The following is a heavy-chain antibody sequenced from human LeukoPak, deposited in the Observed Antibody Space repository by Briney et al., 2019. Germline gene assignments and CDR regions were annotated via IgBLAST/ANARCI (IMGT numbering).Heavy chain of an antibody. CDR2: IYYSGST. CDR3: ARESSSSLGDAFDI. CDR1: GGSISSSSYY. Sequence: PSETLSLTCTVSGGSISSSSYYWGWIRQPPGKGLEWIGSIYYSGSTYYNPSLKSRVTISVDTSKNQFSLKLSSVTAADTAVYYCARESSSSLGDAFDIWGQGTMVTVSS. D-gene: IGHD6-13*01. V-gene: IGHV4-39*07. J-gene: IGHJ3*02.